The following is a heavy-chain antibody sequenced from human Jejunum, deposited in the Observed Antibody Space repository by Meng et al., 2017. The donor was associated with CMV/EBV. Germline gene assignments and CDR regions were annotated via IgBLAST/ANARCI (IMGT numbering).Heavy chain of an antibody. J-gene: IGHJ4*02. Sequence: CTVSGGSISSGDYYWSWIRQPPGKGLEWIGYIYYSGSTYYNASLKSRLTISVDTSKKQFSLNLSSVTAADTAVYYCARGRAGLHVDYWGQGTLVTVSS. V-gene: IGHV4-30-4*01. CDR2: IYYSGST. D-gene: IGHD5/OR15-5a*01. CDR3: ARGRAGLHVDY. CDR1: GGSISSGDYY.